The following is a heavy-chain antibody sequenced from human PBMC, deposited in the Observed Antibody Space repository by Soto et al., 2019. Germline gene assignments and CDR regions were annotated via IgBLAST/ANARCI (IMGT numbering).Heavy chain of an antibody. CDR3: AETLGFCSGGVCYENCFAH. V-gene: IGHV1-18*01. Sequence: QVPLVQSGPEVKKPGASVTVSCTASGYTSTSYGITWVRQAPGQGLEWMGWISSYNGNTNYAQKLQGRVTMTTDTSTSTASMELRSLRSDDTAVYYCAETLGFCSGGVCYENCFAHWVQGTLVTVSS. J-gene: IGHJ5*02. CDR1: GYTSTSYG. CDR2: ISSYNGNT. D-gene: IGHD2-15*01.